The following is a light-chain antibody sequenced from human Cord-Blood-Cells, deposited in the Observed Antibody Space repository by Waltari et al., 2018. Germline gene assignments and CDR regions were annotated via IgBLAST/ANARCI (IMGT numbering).Light chain of an antibody. V-gene: IGLV2-23*03. J-gene: IGLJ2*01. CDR1: SSDVGSYNL. Sequence: QSALTQPASVSGSPGQSITISCTGTSSDVGSYNLVSWYQQHPGKAPQLMIYEGSKRPCGVCNRFSGSKYGNTASLTISGLQAEDDADYYGCSYAGSSTFDVVFGGGTKLTVL. CDR3: CSYAGSSTFDVV. CDR2: EGS.